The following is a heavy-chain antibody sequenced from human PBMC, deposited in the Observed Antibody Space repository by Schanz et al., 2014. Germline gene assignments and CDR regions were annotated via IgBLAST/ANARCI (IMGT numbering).Heavy chain of an antibody. CDR1: GFTFNSYS. CDR2: ISSTSSSK. CDR3: ATDGEIWSGYPEYFDS. Sequence: EVHLVESGGGLGQRGGSLIVSCEGSGFTFNSYSMNWVRQAPGKGLDWISYISSTSSSKDYAASVKGRFSISRDNAKNSLYLQMNSLRDEDTAVYYCATDGEIWSGYPEYFDSWGQGTLVTVSS. D-gene: IGHD3-3*01. V-gene: IGHV3-48*02. J-gene: IGHJ4*02.